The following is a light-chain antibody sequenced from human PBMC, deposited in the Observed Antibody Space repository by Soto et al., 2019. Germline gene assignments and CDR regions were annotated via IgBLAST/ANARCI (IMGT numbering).Light chain of an antibody. Sequence: DIQMTQSPSTLSASVGDRVTITCRASQSISSWLAWYQQKPGKAPNLLIYKASVLESGVPSRFVGSGSGTEFTLAISSLQTDDFATDYCKHYNRYPWPFGQGTKVEIK. V-gene: IGKV1-5*03. CDR1: QSISSW. CDR3: KHYNRYPWP. J-gene: IGKJ1*01. CDR2: KAS.